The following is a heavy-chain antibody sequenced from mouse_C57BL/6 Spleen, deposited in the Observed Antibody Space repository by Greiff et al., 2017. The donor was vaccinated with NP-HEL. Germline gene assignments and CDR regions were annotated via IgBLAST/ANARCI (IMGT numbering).Heavy chain of an antibody. CDR3: ARYVGSYWYFDV. J-gene: IGHJ1*03. V-gene: IGHV7-3*01. Sequence: EVQVVESGGGLVQPGGSLSLSCAASGFTFTAYYMSWVRQPPGKALEWLGFIRNKANGYTTEYSASVKGRFTISRDNSQSILYLQMNALRAEDSATYYCARYVGSYWYFDVWGTGTTVTVSS. CDR2: IRNKANGYTT. CDR1: GFTFTAYY.